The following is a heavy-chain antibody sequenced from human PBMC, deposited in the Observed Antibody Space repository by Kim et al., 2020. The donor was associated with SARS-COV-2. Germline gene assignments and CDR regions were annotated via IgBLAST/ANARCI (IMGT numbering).Heavy chain of an antibody. Sequence: SETLSLTCTVSGGSISSYYWSWIRQPPGKGLEWIGYIYYSGSTNYNPSLKSRVTISVDTSKNQFSLKLSSVTAADTAVYYCARGHSRNTYYYGSGSYRGATPFDYWGQGTLVTLSS. CDR1: GGSISSYY. V-gene: IGHV4-59*01. J-gene: IGHJ4*02. CDR3: ARGHSRNTYYYGSGSYRGATPFDY. CDR2: IYYSGST. D-gene: IGHD3-10*01.